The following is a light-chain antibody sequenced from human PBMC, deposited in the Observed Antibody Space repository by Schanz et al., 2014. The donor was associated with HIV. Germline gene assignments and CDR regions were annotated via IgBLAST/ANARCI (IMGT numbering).Light chain of an antibody. J-gene: IGLJ3*02. CDR2: EDN. V-gene: IGLV6-57*04. CDR1: SGSIASNF. Sequence: FMLTQPHSVSESPGKTVTISCTRSSGSIASNFVQWAQQRPGSAPTTVIYEDNQRPSGVPDRFSGSIDSSSNSASLTISGLRSEDEADYYCQSYDASNQVFGGGTKLTVL. CDR3: QSYDASNQV.